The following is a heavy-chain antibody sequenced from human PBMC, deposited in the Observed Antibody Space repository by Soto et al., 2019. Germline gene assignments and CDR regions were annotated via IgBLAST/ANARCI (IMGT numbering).Heavy chain of an antibody. V-gene: IGHV4-30-4*01. CDR1: GGSISSGDYY. D-gene: IGHD6-13*01. J-gene: IGHJ5*02. CDR3: ARERPDGSMLDP. Sequence: PSETLSLTCTVSGGSISSGDYYWSWIRQPPGKGLEWIGYIYYSGSTYYNPSLKSRVTISVDTSKNQFSLKLSSVTAADTAVYYCARERPDGSMLDPWGQGTLVIVSS. CDR2: IYYSGST.